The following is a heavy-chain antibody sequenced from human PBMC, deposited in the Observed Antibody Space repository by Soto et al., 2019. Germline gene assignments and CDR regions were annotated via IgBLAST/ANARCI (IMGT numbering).Heavy chain of an antibody. J-gene: IGHJ6*02. CDR1: GYTFTSYS. CDR3: ARHASISIPWGRMDV. D-gene: IGHD3-3*02. V-gene: IGHV1-46*01. Sequence: ASVKVSSRASGYTFTSYSIHWVRQAPGQGLKWMGIINPSGVSTSYAQKFQCRVTMTRDTSTSTVYMELRSLRSEDTAVYYCARHASISIPWGRMDVWGHGTTVIVSS. CDR2: INPSGVST.